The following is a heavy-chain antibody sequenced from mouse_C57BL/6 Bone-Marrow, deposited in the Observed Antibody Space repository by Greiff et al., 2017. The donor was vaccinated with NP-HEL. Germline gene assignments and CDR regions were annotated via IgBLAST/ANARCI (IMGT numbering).Heavy chain of an antibody. CDR1: GFTFSDYY. Sequence: EVQRVESGGGLVQPGGSLKLSCAASGFTFSDYYMYWVRQTPEKRLEWVAYISNGGGSTYYPDTVKGRFTISRDNAKNTLYLQMSRLKSEDTAMYYCARGGYYYGSSFYWYFDVWGTGTTVTVSS. CDR2: ISNGGGST. J-gene: IGHJ1*03. CDR3: ARGGYYYGSSFYWYFDV. V-gene: IGHV5-12*01. D-gene: IGHD1-1*01.